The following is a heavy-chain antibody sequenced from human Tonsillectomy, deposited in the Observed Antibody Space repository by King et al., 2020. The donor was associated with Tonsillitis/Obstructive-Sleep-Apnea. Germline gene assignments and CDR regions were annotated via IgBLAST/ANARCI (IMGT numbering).Heavy chain of an antibody. J-gene: IGHJ6*02. CDR3: AMLVSYGTTSGYYNYYYGMDV. CDR2: ISYDGSNK. D-gene: IGHD1-1*01. CDR1: GFTFSSYA. V-gene: IGHV3-30*04. Sequence: QLVQSGGGVVQPGRSLRLSCAASGFTFSSYAMHWVRQAPGKGLEWVAVISYDGSNKYYPDPVKGRFTLSRDNSKNTLYLQMNSLRGEDTAVYYCAMLVSYGTTSGYYNYYYGMDVWGQGTTVTVSS.